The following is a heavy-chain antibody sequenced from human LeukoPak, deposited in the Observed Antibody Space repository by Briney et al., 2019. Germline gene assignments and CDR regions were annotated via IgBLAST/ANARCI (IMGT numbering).Heavy chain of an antibody. D-gene: IGHD4-23*01. CDR3: ARYDYGGNRGFDY. CDR1: GGSISSGSYY. V-gene: IGHV4-61*02. J-gene: IGHJ4*02. CDR2: IYTSGST. Sequence: YPSETLSLTCTVSGGSISSGSYYWSWIRQPAGKGLEWIGRIYTSGSTNYNPSLKSRVTISVDTSKNQFSLKLSSVTAADTAVYYCARYDYGGNRGFDYWGQGTLVTVSS.